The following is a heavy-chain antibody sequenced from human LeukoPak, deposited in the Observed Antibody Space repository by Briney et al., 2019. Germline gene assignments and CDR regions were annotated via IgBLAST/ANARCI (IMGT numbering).Heavy chain of an antibody. D-gene: IGHD5-18*01. J-gene: IGHJ4*02. CDR2: IYYSGTA. CDR1: VASISSGSYY. CDR3: ARDRSGRGYSYGFDY. Sequence: PSEILSLTCTVSVASISSGSYYWSWIRQHPGKGLEWIGYIYYSGTAYYNPSLKSRLTISVDTPENQFSLKLSSVTAADTAVYYCARDRSGRGYSYGFDYWGQGTLVTVSS. V-gene: IGHV4-31*03.